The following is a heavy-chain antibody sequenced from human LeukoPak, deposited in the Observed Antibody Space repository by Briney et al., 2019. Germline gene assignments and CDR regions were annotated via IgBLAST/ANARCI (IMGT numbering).Heavy chain of an antibody. Sequence: GGSLRLSCSASGFTFSIYAMHWVRQAPGKGLEYVSAISSNGGSTYYADSVKGRFTISRDNSKNTLYLQMSSLRAEDTAVYYCVKGLYSSGWYGGNWFDPWGQGTLVTVSS. V-gene: IGHV3-64D*06. J-gene: IGHJ5*02. D-gene: IGHD6-19*01. CDR3: VKGLYSSGWYGGNWFDP. CDR2: ISSNGGST. CDR1: GFTFSIYA.